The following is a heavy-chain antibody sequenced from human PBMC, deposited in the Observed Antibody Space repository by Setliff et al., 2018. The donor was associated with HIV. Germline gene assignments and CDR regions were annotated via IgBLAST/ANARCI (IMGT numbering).Heavy chain of an antibody. Sequence: ETLSLTCTVSGGSISSSGYYWGWIRQPPGKGLEWVSSISGSGGDTSYADSVQGRFTISRDNSKNMLYLQMNSLRAEDTAVYYCAKWFGEFFRAFDRWGQGTMVTVSS. J-gene: IGHJ3*01. CDR3: AKWFGEFFRAFDR. V-gene: IGHV3-23*01. D-gene: IGHD3-10*01. CDR1: GGSISSSGYY. CDR2: ISGSGGDT.